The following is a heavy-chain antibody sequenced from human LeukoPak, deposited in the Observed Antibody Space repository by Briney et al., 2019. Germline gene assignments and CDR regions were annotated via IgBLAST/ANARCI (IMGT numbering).Heavy chain of an antibody. CDR3: ARERWYSSSWYGPYYYYMDV. D-gene: IGHD6-13*01. CDR1: GYTFTSYY. Sequence: GASVKVSCKASGYTFTSYYMHWVRQAPGQGLEWMGIINPSGGSTSYAQKFQGRVTMTRDMSTSTVYMELSSLRSEDTAVYYCARERWYSSSWYGPYYYYMDVWGKGTTVTISS. V-gene: IGHV1-46*01. J-gene: IGHJ6*03. CDR2: INPSGGST.